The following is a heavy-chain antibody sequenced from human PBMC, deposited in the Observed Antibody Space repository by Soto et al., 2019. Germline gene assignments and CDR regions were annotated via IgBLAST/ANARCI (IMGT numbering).Heavy chain of an antibody. CDR1: GGSISSSNW. J-gene: IGHJ6*02. Sequence: SETLSLTCAVSGGSISSSNWWSWVRQPPGKGLEWIGEIYHSGSTNYNPSLKSRVTISVDKSKNQFSLKLSSVTAADTAVYYCSRDWCSGGSCYAGMDVWGQGTTVTVSS. D-gene: IGHD2-15*01. V-gene: IGHV4-4*02. CDR3: SRDWCSGGSCYAGMDV. CDR2: IYHSGST.